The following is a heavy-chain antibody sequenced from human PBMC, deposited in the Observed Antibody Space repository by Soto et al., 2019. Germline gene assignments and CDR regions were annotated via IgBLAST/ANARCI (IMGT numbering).Heavy chain of an antibody. V-gene: IGHV4-59*08. D-gene: IGHD4-17*01. CDR1: GGSISSCY. J-gene: IGHJ5*02. Sequence: SETLSLTCTVSGGSISSCYWGWIRQPPGKGLEWIGCIYYSGSTNYNPSLKSRVTISVDTSKNQFSLKLSSVTAADTAVYYCARLGVKNYGDYLNWFDPWGQGTLVTVSS. CDR3: ARLGVKNYGDYLNWFDP. CDR2: IYYSGST.